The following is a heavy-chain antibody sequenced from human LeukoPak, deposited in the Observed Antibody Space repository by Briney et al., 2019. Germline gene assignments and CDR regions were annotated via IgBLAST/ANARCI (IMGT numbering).Heavy chain of an antibody. CDR3: ARDNSFDY. CDR1: GFTFISYS. Sequence: GGSLRLSCQASGFTFISYSMNWVGQAPGKGLEWVSSISSSSSYIYYADSVKGRFTISRDNAKNSLYLQMNSLRAEDTAVYYCARDNSFDYWGQGTLVTVSS. CDR2: ISSSSSYI. V-gene: IGHV3-21*01. J-gene: IGHJ4*02.